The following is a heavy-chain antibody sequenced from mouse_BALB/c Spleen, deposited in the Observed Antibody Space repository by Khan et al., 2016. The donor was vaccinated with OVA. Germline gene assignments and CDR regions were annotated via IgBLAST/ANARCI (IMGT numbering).Heavy chain of an antibody. J-gene: IGHJ4*01. CDR1: GYTFTNYG. CDR2: INTYTGEP. Sequence: QIQLVQSGPELKKPGETVKISCKASGYTFTNYGMNWVKQAPGKGLKWMGWINTYTGEPTYTDDFKGRFAFSLETSASTAYLQINNLKNEDTATXVCARPPHFSYVMVYWGQGTSVTVSS. CDR3: ARPPHFSYVMVY. V-gene: IGHV9-3-1*01.